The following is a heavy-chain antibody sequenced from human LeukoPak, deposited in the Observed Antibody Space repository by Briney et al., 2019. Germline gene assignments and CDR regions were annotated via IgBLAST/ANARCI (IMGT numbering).Heavy chain of an antibody. CDR3: ARDIVGAAPYYYYMDV. CDR2: IYHSGST. Sequence: SETLSFTCAVYGGSFSGYYWSWIRQPPGKGLEWIGEIYHSGSTNYNPSLKSRVTISVDKSKNQFSLKLSSVTAADTAVYYCARDIVGAAPYYYYMDVWGKGTTVTVSS. J-gene: IGHJ6*03. CDR1: GGSFSGYY. D-gene: IGHD1-26*01. V-gene: IGHV4-34*01.